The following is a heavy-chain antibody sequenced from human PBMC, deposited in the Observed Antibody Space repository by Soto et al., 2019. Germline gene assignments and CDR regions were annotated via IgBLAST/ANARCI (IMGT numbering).Heavy chain of an antibody. CDR3: AKAGYSSSWYESDYYYYYMDV. D-gene: IGHD6-13*01. J-gene: IGHJ6*03. CDR2: ISGSGGST. Sequence: GGSLRLSCVASGFVFNGAWMNWVRQAPGKGLEWVSAISGSGGSTYYADSVKGRFTISRDNSKNTLYLQMNSLRAEDTAVYYCAKAGYSSSWYESDYYYYYMDVWGKGTTVTVSS. V-gene: IGHV3-23*01. CDR1: GFVFNGAW.